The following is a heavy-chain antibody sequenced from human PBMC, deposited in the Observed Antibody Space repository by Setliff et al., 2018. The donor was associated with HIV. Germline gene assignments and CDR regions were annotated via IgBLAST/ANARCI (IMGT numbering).Heavy chain of an antibody. V-gene: IGHV4-39*01. CDR1: GGSISNSRYY. CDR2: IYYSGST. D-gene: IGHD3-22*01. J-gene: IGHJ5*02. CDR3: SSRIYYYDSNNFLREEGFDP. Sequence: LSLTCTVSGGSISNSRYYWSWIRQPPGKGLEWIGSIYYSGSTYYNPSLKSRVTISVDTSKNQFSLNLTSVTAADTAVYYCSSRIYYYDSNNFLREEGFDPWGQGTLVTVSS.